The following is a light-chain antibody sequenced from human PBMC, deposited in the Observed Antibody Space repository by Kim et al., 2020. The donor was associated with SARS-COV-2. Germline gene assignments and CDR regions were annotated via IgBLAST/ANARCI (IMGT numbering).Light chain of an antibody. Sequence: DIVLTQSPHSLPVSLGERATINCKSRQSVFYGSNNKNYLAWYQHKPGQPPKLLLYWASTRESGVPDRFSGSGSGTDFTLTISSLQAEDVAVYYCQQYYSTPRTFGQGTKVDIK. J-gene: IGKJ1*01. CDR3: QQYYSTPRT. CDR1: QSVFYGSNNKNY. V-gene: IGKV4-1*01. CDR2: WAS.